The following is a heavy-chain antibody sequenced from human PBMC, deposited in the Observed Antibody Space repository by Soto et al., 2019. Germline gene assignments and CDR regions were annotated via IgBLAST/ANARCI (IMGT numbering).Heavy chain of an antibody. J-gene: IGHJ4*02. CDR1: GFTFGDYA. D-gene: IGHD5-18*01. V-gene: IGHV3-9*01. CDR2: VSWTNISF. CDR3: AKDRNTAMVTGDFDY. Sequence: EVQLVESGGGSVQPGRTLRLSCAASGFTFGDYAMHWVQQLPGRGLEWVSGVSWTNISFGYADSVKGRFTISRDNARNFLYLQMNSLRREDTALYYCAKDRNTAMVTGDFDYWGQGILVTVSS.